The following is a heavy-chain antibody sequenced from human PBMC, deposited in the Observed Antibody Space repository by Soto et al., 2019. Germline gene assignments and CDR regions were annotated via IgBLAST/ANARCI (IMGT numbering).Heavy chain of an antibody. CDR1: GYTFTGYY. Sequence: ASVKVSCKASGYTFTGYYVHWVRQAPGQGLEWMGWINPNSGDTYLAQRFQGRVTMNRDTSIGTAYMELRGLTSDDTAEYYCAKGGAIVAAGTRVYLYNAMDVWGQGPTATVS. J-gene: IGHJ6*02. CDR2: INPNSGDT. V-gene: IGHV1-2*02. D-gene: IGHD1-26*01. CDR3: AKGGAIVAAGTRVYLYNAMDV.